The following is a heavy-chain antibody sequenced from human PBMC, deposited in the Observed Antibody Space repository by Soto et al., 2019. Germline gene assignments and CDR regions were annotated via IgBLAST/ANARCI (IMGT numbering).Heavy chain of an antibody. CDR1: GFTFSSYG. J-gene: IGHJ5*02. V-gene: IGHV3-30*18. D-gene: IGHD6-19*01. Sequence: QVQLVESGGGVVQPGRSLRLSCAASGFTFSSYGMDWVRQAPGKGLEWVSFISYDGRNKDYADSVKGRFTISRDNSKNTVYLQMNSLRAEDTAVYYCAKDQLTSGWYKWSWFDPWGQGTLVTVSS. CDR2: ISYDGRNK. CDR3: AKDQLTSGWYKWSWFDP.